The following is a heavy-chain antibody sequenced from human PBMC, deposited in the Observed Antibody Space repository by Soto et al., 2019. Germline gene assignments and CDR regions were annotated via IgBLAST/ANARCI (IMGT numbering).Heavy chain of an antibody. Sequence: QVQLVQSGAEVKKPGSSVKVSCKASGGTFSSYAISWVRQAPGQGLEWMGGIIPIFGTANYAQKFQGRVTITADESTSTAYMELSSLRSEDTAVYYCASGTDPDQKEYYYDSSGPEGYFDYWGQGTLVTVSS. CDR3: ASGTDPDQKEYYYDSSGPEGYFDY. V-gene: IGHV1-69*01. CDR1: GGTFSSYA. J-gene: IGHJ4*02. D-gene: IGHD3-22*01. CDR2: IIPIFGTA.